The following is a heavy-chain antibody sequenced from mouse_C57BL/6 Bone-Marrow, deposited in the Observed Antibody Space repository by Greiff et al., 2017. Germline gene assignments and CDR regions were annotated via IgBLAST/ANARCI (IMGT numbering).Heavy chain of an antibody. V-gene: IGHV1-64*01. D-gene: IGHD2-14*01. Sequence: VKLQQPGAELVKPGASVKLSCKASGYTFTSYWMHWVKQRPGQGLEWIGMIHPNSGSTNYNEKFKSKATLTVDKSSSNAYMQLSSLTSEDSAVYYCARNRMGGYWGQGTTLTVSS. J-gene: IGHJ2*01. CDR2: IHPNSGST. CDR1: GYTFTSYW. CDR3: ARNRMGGY.